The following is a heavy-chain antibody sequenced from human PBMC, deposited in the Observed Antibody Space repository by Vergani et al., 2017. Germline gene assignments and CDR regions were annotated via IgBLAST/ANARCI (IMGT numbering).Heavy chain of an antibody. V-gene: IGHV3-33*01. D-gene: IGHD6-13*01. CDR3: AREGIAAVGTTLLFDY. J-gene: IGHJ4*02. CDR2: IWYDGSNK. Sequence: QVQLVESGGGVVQPGRSLRLSCAASGFTFSSYGMHWVRQAPGKGLEWVAVIWYDGSNKYYADSVKGRFTISRDSSKNTLYVQMNSLRAEDTAVYYCAREGIAAVGTTLLFDYWGQGTLVTVSS. CDR1: GFTFSSYG.